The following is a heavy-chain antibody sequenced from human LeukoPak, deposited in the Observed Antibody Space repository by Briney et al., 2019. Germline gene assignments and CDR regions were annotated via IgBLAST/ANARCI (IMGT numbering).Heavy chain of an antibody. CDR1: GFTFSSYG. CDR3: AKASAMIVVVSKYFDY. V-gene: IGHV3-23*01. J-gene: IGHJ4*02. Sequence: GGSLRLSCGASGFTFSSYGMSWVRQAPGKGLEWVSAISGSGGSTYYADSVKGRFTISRDNSKNTLYLQMNSLRAEDTAVYYCAKASAMIVVVSKYFDYWGQGTLVTVSS. D-gene: IGHD3-22*01. CDR2: ISGSGGST.